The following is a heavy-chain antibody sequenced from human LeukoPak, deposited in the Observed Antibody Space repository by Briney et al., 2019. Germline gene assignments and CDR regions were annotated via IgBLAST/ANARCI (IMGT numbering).Heavy chain of an antibody. CDR1: GFTFSTYW. V-gene: IGHV3-74*01. J-gene: IGHJ1*01. CDR3: ARAPSEIGGYYPEYFRH. CDR2: IKSDGST. Sequence: GSLRLSCAASGFTFSTYWMHWVRQAPGKGLVWVSRIKSDGSTNYADSVKGRFTISRDNAKDTVSLQMNSLRPEDTGVYYCARAPSEIGGYYPEYFRHWGQGTLVTVSS. D-gene: IGHD3-22*01.